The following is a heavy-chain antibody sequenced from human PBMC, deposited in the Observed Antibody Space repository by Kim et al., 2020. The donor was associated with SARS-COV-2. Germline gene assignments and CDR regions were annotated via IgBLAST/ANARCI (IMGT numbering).Heavy chain of an antibody. Sequence: IYYADSAKGRFTISRDNAKNSLYLQMNSLRAEDTAVYYCARGIGRGRFDPWGQGTLVTVSS. J-gene: IGHJ5*02. CDR2: I. CDR3: ARGIGRGRFDP. V-gene: IGHV3-21*01. D-gene: IGHD3-16*01.